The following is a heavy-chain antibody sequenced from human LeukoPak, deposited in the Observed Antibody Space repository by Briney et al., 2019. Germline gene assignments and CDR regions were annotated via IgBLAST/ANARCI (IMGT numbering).Heavy chain of an antibody. Sequence: SETLSLTCAVYGGSFSGYYWSWIRQPPGKGLEWIGEINHSGSTNYNPSLKSRVTISVDTSKNQFSLKLSSVTAADTAVYYCAGRRGYYGSGSTNDYWGQGTLVTVSS. V-gene: IGHV4-34*01. CDR3: AGRRGYYGSGSTNDY. CDR2: INHSGST. CDR1: GGSFSGYY. J-gene: IGHJ4*02. D-gene: IGHD3-10*01.